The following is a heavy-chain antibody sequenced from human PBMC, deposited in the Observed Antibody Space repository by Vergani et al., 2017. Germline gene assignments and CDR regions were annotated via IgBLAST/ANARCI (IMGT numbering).Heavy chain of an antibody. J-gene: IGHJ4*02. CDR1: GFTFSSYA. D-gene: IGHD6-19*01. CDR3: AKDTYSSGPGSIDY. V-gene: IGHV3-23*01. CDR2: ISGSGGST. Sequence: EVQLLESGGGLVQPGGSLRLSCAAPGFTFSSYAMSWVGQAPGKGLEWVTAISGSGGSTYYADSVKGRFTISRDNSKNTLYLQMNSLRAEDTAVYYCAKDTYSSGPGSIDYWGQGTLVTVSS.